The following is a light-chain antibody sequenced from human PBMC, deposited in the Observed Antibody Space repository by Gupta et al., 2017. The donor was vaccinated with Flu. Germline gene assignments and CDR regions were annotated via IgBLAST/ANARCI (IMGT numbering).Light chain of an antibody. CDR2: WAS. CDR1: QSVLYSSNNKNY. Sequence: IMMTQSPDSMAVSLGERATINCKSSQSVLYSSNNKNYLAWYQQKPRQPPKLLISWASTRESGVPDRFRGSGSGTDFTLTISSLQAEDVAVYYCQQGHRPPWTFGQGTKVEIK. J-gene: IGKJ1*01. CDR3: QQGHRPPWT. V-gene: IGKV4-1*01.